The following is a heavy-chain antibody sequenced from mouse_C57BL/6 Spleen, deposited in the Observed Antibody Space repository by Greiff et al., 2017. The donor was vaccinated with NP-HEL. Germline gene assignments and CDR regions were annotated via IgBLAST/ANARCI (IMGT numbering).Heavy chain of an antibody. J-gene: IGHJ1*03. CDR1: GYSITSDY. D-gene: IGHD1-1*01. CDR2: ISYIGST. CDR3: ARRDGSSSWYFDV. V-gene: IGHV3-8*01. Sequence: EVKLVESGPGLAKPSQTLSLTCSVTGYSITSDYWNWIRKFPGNKLEYMGYISYIGSTYYNPSLKRRISITRDPSKNQYYLQLNSVTTEDTATYYCARRDGSSSWYFDVWGTGTTVTVSS.